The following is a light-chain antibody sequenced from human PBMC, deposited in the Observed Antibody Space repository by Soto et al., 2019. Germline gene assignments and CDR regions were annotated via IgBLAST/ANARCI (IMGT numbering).Light chain of an antibody. CDR1: QSVSSY. CDR3: QQYSIWRT. Sequence: EIVFTQSPATLSLSPAERPTLSRRASQSVSSYLAWYQQKAGKAPRLLIYGASTRATGIPARFSGSGSGTEFTLTISSLQSEDFAVYYCQQYSIWRTFGQGTKVDI. CDR2: GAS. J-gene: IGKJ1*01. V-gene: IGKV3-15*01.